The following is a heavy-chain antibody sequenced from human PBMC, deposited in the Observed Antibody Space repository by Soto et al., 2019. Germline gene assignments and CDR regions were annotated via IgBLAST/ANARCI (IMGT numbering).Heavy chain of an antibody. CDR2: FYLDDDK. CDR1: GFSLNTDGVG. Sequence: QITLKESGPTLVKPTQTLTLTCTFSGFSLNTDGVGVGWIRQPPGKALEWLALFYLDDDKRYSPSLESRLTSTKDTSENQVVLTMTNMHPVDTATYYCAYNIPMYSHNWFGPWGQGAQVTVSS. CDR3: AYNIPMYSHNWFGP. J-gene: IGHJ5*02. D-gene: IGHD1-26*01. V-gene: IGHV2-5*02.